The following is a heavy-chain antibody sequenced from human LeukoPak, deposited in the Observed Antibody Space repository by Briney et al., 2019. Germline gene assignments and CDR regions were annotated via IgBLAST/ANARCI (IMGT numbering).Heavy chain of an antibody. CDR3: AKGLGYSYGFDY. D-gene: IGHD5-18*01. V-gene: IGHV3-30*02. CDR2: IRYDGSNK. Sequence: GGSLRLSCVASGFTFSSYGMHWVRQAPGKGLEWVAFIRYDGSNKYYADSVKGRFTISRDNSKNTLYLQMNSLRAEDTAVYYCAKGLGYSYGFDYWGQGTLVTVSS. J-gene: IGHJ4*02. CDR1: GFTFSSYG.